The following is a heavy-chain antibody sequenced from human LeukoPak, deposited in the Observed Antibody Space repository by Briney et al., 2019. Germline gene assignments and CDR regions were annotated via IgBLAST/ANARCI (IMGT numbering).Heavy chain of an antibody. J-gene: IGHJ4*02. CDR2: ISSSSSYI. CDR1: GLTFSSYS. CDR3: ARDLTVGATVRYFDY. Sequence: GGSLRLSCAASGLTFSSYSMNWGRQAPGKGLEWVSSISSSSSYIYYADSVKGRFTISRDNAKNSLYLQMNSLRAEDTAVYYCARDLTVGATVRYFDYWGQGTLVTVSS. D-gene: IGHD1-26*01. V-gene: IGHV3-21*01.